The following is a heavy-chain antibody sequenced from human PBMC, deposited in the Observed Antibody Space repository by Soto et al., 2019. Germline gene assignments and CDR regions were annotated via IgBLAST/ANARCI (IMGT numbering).Heavy chain of an antibody. CDR2: IIPIFGTA. Sequence: ASVKVSCKASGGTFSSYAISWVRQAPGQGLEWMGGIIPIFGTANYAQKFQGRVTITADESTSTAYMELSSLRSEDTAVYYCARPGSNGMDVWGQGTTVTVSS. D-gene: IGHD4-4*01. CDR1: GGTFSSYA. J-gene: IGHJ6*02. V-gene: IGHV1-69*13. CDR3: ARPGSNGMDV.